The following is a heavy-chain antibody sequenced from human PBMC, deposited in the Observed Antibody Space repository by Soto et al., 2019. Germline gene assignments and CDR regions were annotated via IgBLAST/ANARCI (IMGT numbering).Heavy chain of an antibody. D-gene: IGHD6-6*01. CDR2: IYDSGST. V-gene: IGHV4-59*08. CDR1: GGSISNYY. J-gene: IGHJ6*03. CDR3: ARQPESYSSSSQSYYFYMDV. Sequence: QVQLQESGPGLVKPSETLSLTCAVSGGSISNYYWSWIRQPPGKGLEWIGYIYDSGSTNYNPSLRSRVTISVDTSKNQFSLEVSSVTAADTAVYYCARQPESYSSSSQSYYFYMDVWGKGTTVTVSS.